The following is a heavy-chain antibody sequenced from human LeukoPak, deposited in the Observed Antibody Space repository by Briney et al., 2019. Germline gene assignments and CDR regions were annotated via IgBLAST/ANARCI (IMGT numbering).Heavy chain of an antibody. D-gene: IGHD6-19*01. CDR3: ARGPTGYSSGRYFDY. J-gene: IGHJ4*02. CDR1: GGSFSGYY. CDR2: INHSGST. V-gene: IGHV4-34*01. Sequence: PSETLSLTCAVYGGSFSGYYWSWIRQPPGKGLEWIGEINHSGSTNYNPSLKSRVTISVDTSKNQFSLKLSSVTAADTAVYYCARGPTGYSSGRYFDYWGQGTLVTVSS.